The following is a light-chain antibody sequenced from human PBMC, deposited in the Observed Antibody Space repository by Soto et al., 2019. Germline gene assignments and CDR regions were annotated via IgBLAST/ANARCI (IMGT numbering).Light chain of an antibody. CDR3: QQSYSTPGT. CDR1: QSVTKY. V-gene: IGKV1-39*01. Sequence: DIQMTQSPSSLSASVGDRVTITCRASQSVTKYLNWYQQKPGKAPKLLIYAASSLHSGVPSRFSGSGSGTDLTHNISSIQAEDCATYYCQQSYSTPGTLGQGTKVEFK. J-gene: IGKJ1*01. CDR2: AAS.